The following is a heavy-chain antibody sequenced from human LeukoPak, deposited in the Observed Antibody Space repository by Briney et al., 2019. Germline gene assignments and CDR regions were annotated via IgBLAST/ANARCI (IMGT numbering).Heavy chain of an antibody. J-gene: IGHJ6*03. D-gene: IGHD6-19*01. CDR1: GGTFSDYA. Sequence: SVKVSCKASGGTFSDYALNWVRQAPGQGLEWMGVFIPILGTANSTQKFQGRVTITRDTSISTAYMELSRLRSDDTAVYYCARDRIAVAGFYYYYMDVWGKGTTVTVSS. CDR3: ARDRIAVAGFYYYYMDV. CDR2: FIPILGTA. V-gene: IGHV1-69*05.